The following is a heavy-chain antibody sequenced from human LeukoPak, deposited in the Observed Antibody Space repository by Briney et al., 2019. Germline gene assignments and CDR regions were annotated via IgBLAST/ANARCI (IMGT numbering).Heavy chain of an antibody. CDR3: ARVDSSGTWYFDL. D-gene: IGHD3-22*01. J-gene: IGHJ2*01. V-gene: IGHV4-30-4*08. CDR2: IYYSGST. Sequence: SETLSLTCAVYGGSFSGYYWSWIRQPPGKGLEWIGYIYYSGSTYYNPSLKSRVTISVDTSKNQFSPKLSSVTAADTAVYYCARVDSSGTWYFDLWGRGTLVTVSS. CDR1: GGSFSGYY.